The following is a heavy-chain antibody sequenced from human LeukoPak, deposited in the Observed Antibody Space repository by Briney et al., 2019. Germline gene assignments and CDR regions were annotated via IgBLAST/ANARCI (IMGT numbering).Heavy chain of an antibody. CDR1: GGSISSSN. J-gene: IGHJ4*02. D-gene: IGHD4-17*01. CDR3: AKDEDYGDYGNPYFDY. Sequence: GTLSLTCAVSGGSISSSNWWSWVRQPPGKGLEWVSAISGSGGSTYYADSVKGRFTISRDNSKNTLYLQMNSLRAEDTAVYYCAKDEDYGDYGNPYFDYWGQGTLVTVSS. V-gene: IGHV3-23*01. CDR2: ISGSGGST.